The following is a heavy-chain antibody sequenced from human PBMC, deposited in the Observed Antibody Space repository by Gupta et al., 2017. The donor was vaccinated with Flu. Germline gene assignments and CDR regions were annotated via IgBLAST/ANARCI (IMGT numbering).Heavy chain of an antibody. CDR3: ARSTNWYIDL. V-gene: IGHV4-31*02. J-gene: IGHJ2*01. CDR2: IYSGGGG. D-gene: IGHD2-8*01. CDR1: DSISGGQYY. Sequence: DSISGGQYYWSWIRHHPGKGLEWLGYIYSGGGGDYTPSLERRLTISLDASGKQSFLKLTSVTPADTAVYYCARSTNWYIDLWGRGTLVTVSS.